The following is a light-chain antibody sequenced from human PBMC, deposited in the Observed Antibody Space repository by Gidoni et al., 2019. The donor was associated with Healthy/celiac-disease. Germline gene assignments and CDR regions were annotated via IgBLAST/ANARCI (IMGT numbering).Light chain of an antibody. Sequence: EIVLTQSPGTLSLSPGERATLPCRASQSVSSSYLAWYQQKPGQAPRLLIYGASSRATGIPDRCSGSGSGTDFTLTISRLEPEDFAVYYCQQYGSSPMYTFGQGTKLEIK. CDR2: GAS. V-gene: IGKV3-20*01. CDR1: QSVSSSY. CDR3: QQYGSSPMYT. J-gene: IGKJ2*01.